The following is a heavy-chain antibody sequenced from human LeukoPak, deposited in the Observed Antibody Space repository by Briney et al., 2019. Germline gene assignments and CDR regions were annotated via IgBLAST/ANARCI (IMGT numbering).Heavy chain of an antibody. CDR2: IIPIFGTA. Sequence: GSSVTVSFTSSGGTFTIYAISWVRQAPGQGLEWMGGIIPIFGTANYAQKFQGRVTITTDESTSTAYMELSSLRSEDTAVYYCARTYYDSSGYPIWGQGTMVTVSS. J-gene: IGHJ3*02. D-gene: IGHD3-22*01. CDR1: GGTFTIYA. CDR3: ARTYYDSSGYPI. V-gene: IGHV1-69*05.